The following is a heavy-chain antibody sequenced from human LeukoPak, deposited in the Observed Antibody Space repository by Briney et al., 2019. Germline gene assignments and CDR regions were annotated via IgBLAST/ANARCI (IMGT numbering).Heavy chain of an antibody. J-gene: IGHJ5*02. CDR2: FDPEDGET. CDR3: WSRITVVRGALEADWFDP. CDR1: GYTLTELS. V-gene: IGHV1-24*01. D-gene: IGHD3-10*01. Sequence: ASVKVSCKVSGYTLTELSMHWVRQAPGKGLEWMGGFDPEDGETIYAQKFQGRVTMTEDTSTDTAYMELSSLRSEDTAVYYCWSRITVVRGALEADWFDPWGQGTLVTVSS.